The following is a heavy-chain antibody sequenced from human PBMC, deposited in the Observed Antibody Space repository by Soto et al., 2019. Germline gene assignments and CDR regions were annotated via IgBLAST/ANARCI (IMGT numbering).Heavy chain of an antibody. V-gene: IGHV1-18*01. CDR1: GYTFSSYT. D-gene: IGHD3-10*01. CDR2: ISPDDGNT. Sequence: ASVKVSCKTSGYTFSSYTIAWVRQAPGQGLEWLGWISPDDGNTEYEQKFQGRVTMTADTLTNNAYMELRSLKYDDTAVYYCARVEATFGESPHGGQGNPVTVSS. CDR3: ARVEATFGESPH. J-gene: IGHJ4*02.